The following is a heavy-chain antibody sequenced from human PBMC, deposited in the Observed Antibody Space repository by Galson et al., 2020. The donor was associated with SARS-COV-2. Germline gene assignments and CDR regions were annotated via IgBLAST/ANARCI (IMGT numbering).Heavy chain of an antibody. CDR1: GFTFDDYA. Sequence: SLQISCAASGFTFDDYAMHWVRQAPGQGLEWVSGISWNSGSIGYADSVKGRFTIFRDNAKNSLYLQMNSLRAEDTALYYCASGELGVYGGQTFDYWGQGTLVTVSS. CDR3: ASGELGVYGGQTFDY. V-gene: IGHV3-9*01. CDR2: ISWNSGSI. J-gene: IGHJ4*02. D-gene: IGHD3-10*01.